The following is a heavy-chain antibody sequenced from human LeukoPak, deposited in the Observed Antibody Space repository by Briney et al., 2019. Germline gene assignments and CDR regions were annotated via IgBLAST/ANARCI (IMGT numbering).Heavy chain of an antibody. V-gene: IGHV6-1*01. CDR3: ARFDYVAPDC. D-gene: IGHD3-16*01. Sequence: SQTLSLTCAISGDSVSSNSAAWNWIRQSPSRGLEWLGRTYYRSKWYNEYTVSVKSRISINPDTSKNQFSLQLKSVTPKDTAVYYCARFDYVAPDCWGQGTLVTVSS. J-gene: IGHJ4*02. CDR2: TYYRSKWYN. CDR1: GDSVSSNSAA.